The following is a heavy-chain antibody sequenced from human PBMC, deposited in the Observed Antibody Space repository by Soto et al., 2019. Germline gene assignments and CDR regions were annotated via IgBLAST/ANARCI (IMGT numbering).Heavy chain of an antibody. CDR3: ARDGSSCADS. J-gene: IGHJ4*02. CDR1: GFTFSSHW. D-gene: IGHD2-2*01. CDR2: INRDGSST. Sequence: PGGSLRLSCAASGFTFSSHWMHWVRQAPGKGLVWVSRINRDGSSTGYADSVKGRFTISRDNAKNTLSLQMDSLRADDTAVYFCARDGSSCADSWGQGTLVTVSS. V-gene: IGHV3-74*01.